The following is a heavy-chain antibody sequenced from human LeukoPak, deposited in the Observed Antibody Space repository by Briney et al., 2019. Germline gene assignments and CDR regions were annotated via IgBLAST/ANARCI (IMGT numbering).Heavy chain of an antibody. CDR2: IYTSGST. CDR1: GGSISSYY. V-gene: IGHV4-4*07. Sequence: PSETLSLACTVSGGSISSYYWSWIRQPAGKGLEWIGRIYTSGSTNYNPSLKSRVTMSVDTSKNQSSLKLSSVTAADTAVYYCARDSSGWAYNWFDPWGQGTLVTVSS. CDR3: ARDSSGWAYNWFDP. J-gene: IGHJ5*02. D-gene: IGHD6-19*01.